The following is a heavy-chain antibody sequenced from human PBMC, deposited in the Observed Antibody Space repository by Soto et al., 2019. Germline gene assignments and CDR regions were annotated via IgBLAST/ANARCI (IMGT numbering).Heavy chain of an antibody. D-gene: IGHD3-16*02. CDR3: ARDGNSFGGVIVPLGMDV. J-gene: IGHJ6*02. V-gene: IGHV3-30-3*01. CDR2: ISYDGSNK. CDR1: GFTFSSYA. Sequence: QVQLVESGGGVVQPGRSLRLSCAASGFTFSSYAMHWVRQAPGKGLEWVAVISYDGSNKYYADSVKGRFTISRDNSKNKLYLQMNSLRAEDTAVYYCARDGNSFGGVIVPLGMDVWGQGTTVTVSS.